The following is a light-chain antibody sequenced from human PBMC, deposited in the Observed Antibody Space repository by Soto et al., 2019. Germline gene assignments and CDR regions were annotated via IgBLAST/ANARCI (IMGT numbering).Light chain of an antibody. CDR2: GAS. Sequence: EVVMTQSPATLSVSPGERASLSCRASQSVSSNLAWYQQKPGQAPRLLIYGASTSATGTRARFIGSGSGTEFTLTISSLQSEDFAVYYCQQYHYRPPMHTFGQGTKLEIK. V-gene: IGKV3-15*01. CDR3: QQYHYRPPMHT. J-gene: IGKJ2*01. CDR1: QSVSSN.